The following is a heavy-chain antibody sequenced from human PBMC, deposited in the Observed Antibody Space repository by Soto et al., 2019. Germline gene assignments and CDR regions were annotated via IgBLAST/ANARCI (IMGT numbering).Heavy chain of an antibody. CDR1: GGTFSSYT. V-gene: IGHV1-69*01. Sequence: QVQLVQSGAEVKKPGSSVKVSCKASGGTFSSYTISWVRQAPGQGLEWMGGIIPIFGTANYAQKFQGRVTITADESTSTAYMELSSLRSEDTAVYYCARDSPRYYYDSSGPTNEAFDIWCQGTMVTVSA. J-gene: IGHJ3*02. CDR2: IIPIFGTA. CDR3: ARDSPRYYYDSSGPTNEAFDI. D-gene: IGHD3-22*01.